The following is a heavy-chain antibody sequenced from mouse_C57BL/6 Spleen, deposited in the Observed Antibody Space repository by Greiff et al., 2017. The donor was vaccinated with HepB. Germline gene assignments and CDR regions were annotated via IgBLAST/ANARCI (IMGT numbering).Heavy chain of an antibody. CDR2: ISSGSSTI. CDR3: ARPSNYVAWFAY. V-gene: IGHV5-17*01. J-gene: IGHJ3*01. D-gene: IGHD2-5*01. Sequence: EVKVVESGGGLVKPGGSLKLSCAASGFTFSDYGMHWVRQAPEKGLEWVAYISSGSSTIYYADTVKGRFTISRDNAKNTLFLQMTSLRSEDTAMYYCARPSNYVAWFAYWGQGTLVTVSA. CDR1: GFTFSDYG.